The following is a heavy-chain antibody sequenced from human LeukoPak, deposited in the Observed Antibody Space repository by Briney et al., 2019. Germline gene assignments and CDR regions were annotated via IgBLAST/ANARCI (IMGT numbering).Heavy chain of an antibody. CDR1: GYTFTGYY. V-gene: IGHV1-2*02. CDR2: INPNSGGT. J-gene: IGHJ3*02. CDR3: ASDPILDGDAFDI. D-gene: IGHD3/OR15-3a*01. Sequence: ASVKVSCKASGYTFTGYYMHWVRQAPGQGLEWMGWINPNSGGTSYAQKFQGRVTMTRDTSISTVYMELSRLRSDDTAVYYCASDPILDGDAFDIWGQGTMVTVSS.